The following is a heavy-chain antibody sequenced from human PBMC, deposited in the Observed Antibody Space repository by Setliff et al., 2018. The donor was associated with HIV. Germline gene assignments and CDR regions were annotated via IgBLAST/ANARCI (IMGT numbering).Heavy chain of an antibody. D-gene: IGHD1-26*01. CDR1: GGSFTNYY. J-gene: IGHJ4*02. Sequence: SSETLSLTCVVYGGSFTNYYWSWIRQPPGKGLECLGEINHSGSTNYNPSLKSRVTISVDESKNQFSLKLTSVTAADTAVYYCARVRGNGSPGYFDYWGQGTLVTVSS. V-gene: IGHV4-34*01. CDR3: ARVRGNGSPGYFDY. CDR2: INHSGST.